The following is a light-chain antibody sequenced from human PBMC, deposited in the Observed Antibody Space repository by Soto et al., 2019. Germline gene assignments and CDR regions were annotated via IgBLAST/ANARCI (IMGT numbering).Light chain of an antibody. CDR3: AAWDDRLNGYV. V-gene: IGLV1-44*01. Sequence: QSALTQPPSSSETPGQRVTISCSGSSSNIGINTVDWFQQLPGTAPKLLIYNNNQRPSGVPDRFSGSKSGTSASLAISGLQSEDESDYYCAAWDDRLNGYVFGTGTKVTVL. CDR2: NNN. J-gene: IGLJ1*01. CDR1: SSNIGINT.